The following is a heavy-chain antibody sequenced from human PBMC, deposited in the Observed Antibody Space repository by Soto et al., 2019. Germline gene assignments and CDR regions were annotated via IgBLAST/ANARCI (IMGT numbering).Heavy chain of an antibody. J-gene: IGHJ4*02. CDR2: INHSGST. CDR3: ARCTDPARNLVV. CDR1: GGSFSGYY. D-gene: IGHD3-22*01. V-gene: IGHV4-34*01. Sequence: SETLSLTCAVYGGSFSGYYWSWIRQPPGKGLEWIGEINHSGSTNYNPSLKSRVTISVDTSKNQFSLKLSSVTAADTAVYYCARCTDPARNLVVWGQGTLVTVSS.